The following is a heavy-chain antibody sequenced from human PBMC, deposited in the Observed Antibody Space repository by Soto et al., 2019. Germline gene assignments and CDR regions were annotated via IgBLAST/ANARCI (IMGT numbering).Heavy chain of an antibody. V-gene: IGHV4-34*01. CDR2: INHSGST. CDR1: GGSFIGYY. D-gene: IGHD3-3*01. Sequence: SETQSLTCAVYGGSFIGYYWSWIRQPPGKGLEWIGEINHSGSTNYNPSLKSRVTISVDTSKNQFSLKLSSVTAADTAVYYCAREGVGYYDFWSGYSTGLVYWGQGTLVTVSS. CDR3: AREGVGYYDFWSGYSTGLVY. J-gene: IGHJ4*02.